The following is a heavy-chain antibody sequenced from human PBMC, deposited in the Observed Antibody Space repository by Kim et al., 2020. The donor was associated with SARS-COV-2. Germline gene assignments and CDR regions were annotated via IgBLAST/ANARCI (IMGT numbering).Heavy chain of an antibody. J-gene: IGHJ5*02. D-gene: IGHD3-22*01. V-gene: IGHV4-59*13. CDR2: ISDCGGA. Sequence: SETLSLTCTVSGGSIHGYYWSWIRQSPGKGLEWIGYISDCGGANYNPSLKSRVTISVDTSKNQFSLKLASVTAADTAIYYCAKGHYDTRGYSNPFDPWGQGTLVTVSS. CDR3: AKGHYDTRGYSNPFDP. CDR1: GGSIHGYY.